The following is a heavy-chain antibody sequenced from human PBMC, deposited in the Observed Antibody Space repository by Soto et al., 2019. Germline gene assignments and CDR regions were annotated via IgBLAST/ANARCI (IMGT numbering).Heavy chain of an antibody. J-gene: IGHJ4*02. CDR2: ISYDGSNK. Sequence: QVQLVESGGGVVQPGRSLRLSCAASGFTFSSYGMHWVRQAPGKGLEWVAVISYDGSNKYYADSVKGRFTISRDNSKNTLYLQMNSLRAEDTAVYYCAKDPDYGGSGSYAACDYWGQGTLVTVSS. CDR3: AKDPDYGGSGSYAACDY. D-gene: IGHD1-26*01. CDR1: GFTFSSYG. V-gene: IGHV3-30*18.